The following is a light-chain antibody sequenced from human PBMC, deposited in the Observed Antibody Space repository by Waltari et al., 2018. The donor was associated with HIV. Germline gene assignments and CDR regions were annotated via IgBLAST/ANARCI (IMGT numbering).Light chain of an antibody. CDR2: DAR. V-gene: IGLV3-21*02. J-gene: IGLJ2*01. Sequence: SYVLTQPPSVSVAPGQTARITCGGNNIAATKSVHWYRLNPGQAPVVVIYDARDRPSGIPDRFSGASSGDTATLTISRAEAGDEADYYCQVWDGSGDPVIFGGGTKLAVV. CDR1: NIAATKS. CDR3: QVWDGSGDPVI.